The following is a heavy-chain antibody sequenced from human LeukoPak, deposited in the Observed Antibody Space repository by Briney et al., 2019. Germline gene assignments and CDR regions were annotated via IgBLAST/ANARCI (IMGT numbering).Heavy chain of an antibody. V-gene: IGHV3-74*01. CDR1: GFTFSSYW. D-gene: IGHD2-21*01. Sequence: GGSLRLSCAASGFTFSSYWMHWVRQAPGKGLVWVSRITSDGSSTNYADSVKGRFTISRDNAKDTLYLQMNSLRAGDTAVYYCARALPYSSQGTDWGQGTLVTVSS. J-gene: IGHJ4*02. CDR3: ARALPYSSQGTD. CDR2: ITSDGSST.